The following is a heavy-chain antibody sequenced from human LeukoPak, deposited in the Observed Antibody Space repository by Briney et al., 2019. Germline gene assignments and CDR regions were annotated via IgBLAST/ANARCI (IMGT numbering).Heavy chain of an antibody. V-gene: IGHV4-59*01. CDR3: ARVDPDSSSTLEVFDY. CDR1: GGSISSYY. D-gene: IGHD6-6*01. J-gene: IGHJ4*02. CDR2: IYYSGST. Sequence: SEALSLTCTVSGGSISSYYWSWIRQPPGKGLEWIGYIYYSGSTNYNPSLKSRVTISVDTSKNQFSLKLSSVTAADTAVYYCARVDPDSSSTLEVFDYWGQGTLVTVSS.